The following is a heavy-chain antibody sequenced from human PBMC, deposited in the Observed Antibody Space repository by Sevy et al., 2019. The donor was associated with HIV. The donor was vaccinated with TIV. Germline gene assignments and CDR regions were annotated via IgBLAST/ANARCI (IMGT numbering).Heavy chain of an antibody. CDR1: GFTFSSAW. CDR3: ITDPAYRGYDEDVITYYFYGMDV. J-gene: IGHJ6*02. CDR2: IKSEFDGGAI. V-gene: IGHV3-15*01. D-gene: IGHD5-12*01. Sequence: GGSLRLSCTASGFTFSSAWMSWVRQAPGKGLEWVGRIKSEFDGGAIDYAAHVKGRYGISREDSKTTVYLQMNKLKTDDKAVYYCITDPAYRGYDEDVITYYFYGMDVWGQGTTVTVSS.